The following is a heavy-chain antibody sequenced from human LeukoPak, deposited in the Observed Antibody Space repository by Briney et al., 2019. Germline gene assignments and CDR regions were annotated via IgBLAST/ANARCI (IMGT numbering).Heavy chain of an antibody. J-gene: IGHJ6*04. CDR1: GSSFTNYW. V-gene: IGHV5-51*01. D-gene: IGHD5-18*01. Sequence: GESLQISCKGSGSSFTNYWIGWVRQLPGKGLEWMAIINPGDSDTRYSPSFQGQVTISADKSINTAYLQWSSLRASDTAMYYCARHTSWDTGMDVWGKGTTVTVSS. CDR3: ARHTSWDTGMDV. CDR2: INPGDSDT.